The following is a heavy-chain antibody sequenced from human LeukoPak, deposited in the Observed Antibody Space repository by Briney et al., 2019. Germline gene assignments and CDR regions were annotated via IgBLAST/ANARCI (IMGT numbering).Heavy chain of an antibody. CDR1: GFTVSSNY. J-gene: IGHJ4*02. D-gene: IGHD2-15*01. CDR2: IYSGGST. Sequence: PGGSLRLSCAASGFTVSSNYMSWVRQAPGKGLEWVSVIYSGGSTYYADSVKGRFTISRDNSKNTLYLQMNSLRAEDTAVYYCARDVPLYCSGGSCYPIWGQGTLVTVSS. V-gene: IGHV3-66*02. CDR3: ARDVPLYCSGGSCYPI.